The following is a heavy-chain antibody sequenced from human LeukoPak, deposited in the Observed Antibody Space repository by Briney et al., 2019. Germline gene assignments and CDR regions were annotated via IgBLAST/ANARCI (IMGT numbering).Heavy chain of an antibody. Sequence: GGSLRLSCAASEFTVSSNYMSWVRQAPGKGLEWVSVIYSGGSTYYADSVKGRFTISRDNSKNTLYLQVNSLRAEDTAVYYCARILVSRGYFDYWGQGSLVTVSS. J-gene: IGHJ4*02. CDR1: EFTVSSNY. V-gene: IGHV3-66*01. CDR2: IYSGGST. CDR3: ARILVSRGYFDY. D-gene: IGHD2-15*01.